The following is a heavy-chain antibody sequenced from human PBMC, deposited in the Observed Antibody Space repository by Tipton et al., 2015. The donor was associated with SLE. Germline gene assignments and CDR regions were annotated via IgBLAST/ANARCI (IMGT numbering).Heavy chain of an antibody. V-gene: IGHV4-61*02. J-gene: IGHJ3*02. CDR2: LFTSGYT. Sequence: LSLTCTVSGGSISSASYYWNWIRQPAGKGLEWIGRLFTSGYTDYNPSLNSRVTISVDASKNLFSLRLTSVTAADTAVYFCARELDTFDIWGQGRMVTVSS. CDR1: GGSISSASYY. CDR3: ARELDTFDI.